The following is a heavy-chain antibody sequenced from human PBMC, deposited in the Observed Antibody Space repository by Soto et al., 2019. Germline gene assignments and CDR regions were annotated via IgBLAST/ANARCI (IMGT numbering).Heavy chain of an antibody. Sequence: GGSLRLSCTASGFTFGDYAMSWFRQAPGKGLEWVGFIRSKAYGGTTEYAASVKGRFTISRDDFKSIPYLQMNSLKTEDTAVYYCTSYPYYDFWSGYGVPRYYYYYYMDVWGKGTTVTVSS. CDR1: GFTFGDYA. J-gene: IGHJ6*03. CDR3: TSYPYYDFWSGYGVPRYYYYYYMDV. CDR2: IRSKAYGGTT. V-gene: IGHV3-49*03. D-gene: IGHD3-3*01.